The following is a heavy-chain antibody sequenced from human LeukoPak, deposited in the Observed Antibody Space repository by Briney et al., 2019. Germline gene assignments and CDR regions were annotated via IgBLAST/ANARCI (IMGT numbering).Heavy chain of an antibody. V-gene: IGHV4-39*07. CDR2: IYYSGST. D-gene: IGHD2-15*01. J-gene: IGHJ4*02. CDR3: ATTPSGAAPFVV. Sequence: SETLSLTCTVSGGSISSSSYYWGWIRQPPGKGLEWIGSIYYSGSTYYNPSLKSRVTISVDTSKNQFSLKLSSVTAADTAVYYCATTPSGAAPFVVWGQETLVTVSS. CDR1: GGSISSSSYY.